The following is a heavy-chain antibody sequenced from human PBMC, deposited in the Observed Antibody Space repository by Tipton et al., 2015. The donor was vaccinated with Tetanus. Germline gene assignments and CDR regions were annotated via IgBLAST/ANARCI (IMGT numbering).Heavy chain of an antibody. CDR1: GYTFTGYY. CDR3: ARDRGDYIYYGMDV. Sequence: QLVQSGAELKKPGASLKVSCKASGYTFTGYYMYWVRQAPGQGLEWVGWIDPNSGGTIYAQNFQGRVTMTRDTSISTVYMELSGLRSDDTAVYYCARDRGDYIYYGMDVWGPGTTVTVSS. D-gene: IGHD3-22*01. V-gene: IGHV1-2*02. J-gene: IGHJ6*02. CDR2: IDPNSGGT.